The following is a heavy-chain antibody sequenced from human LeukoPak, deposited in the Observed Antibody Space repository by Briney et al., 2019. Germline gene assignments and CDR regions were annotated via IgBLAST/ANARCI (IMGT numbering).Heavy chain of an antibody. Sequence: SETLSLTCTVSGGSISSYYWSRIRQPPGKGLEWIGYIYYSGSTNYNPSLKSRVTISVDTSKNQFSLKLSSVTAADTAVYYCARAQRGTLGYWGQGTLVTVSS. J-gene: IGHJ4*02. D-gene: IGHD1-26*01. CDR2: IYYSGST. V-gene: IGHV4-59*01. CDR1: GGSISSYY. CDR3: ARAQRGTLGY.